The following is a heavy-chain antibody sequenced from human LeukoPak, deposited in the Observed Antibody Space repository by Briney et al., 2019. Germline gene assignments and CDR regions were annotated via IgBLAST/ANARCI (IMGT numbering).Heavy chain of an antibody. J-gene: IGHJ4*02. CDR2: ISYDGSNK. D-gene: IGHD3-10*01. Sequence: PGGSLRLSCAASGFTFSSYAMHWVRQAPGKGLEWVAVISYDGSNKYYADSVKGRFTISRDNSKNTLYLQMNSLRAEDTAVYYCAREELGYFDYWGQGTRVTVSS. CDR1: GFTFSSYA. V-gene: IGHV3-30*04. CDR3: AREELGYFDY.